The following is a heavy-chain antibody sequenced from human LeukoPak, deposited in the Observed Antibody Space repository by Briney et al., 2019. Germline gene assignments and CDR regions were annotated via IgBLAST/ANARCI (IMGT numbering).Heavy chain of an antibody. CDR1: GDSISSGDYY. Sequence: PSETLSLTCTVSGDSISSGDYYWSWIRQPAGKGLEWIGRISSSGSTNYNPSLKSRVTISVDTSKNQFSLKLSSVTAADTAVYYCSRDETYSSDWQSNHYYYYMDVWGKGTTVTVSS. CDR3: SRDETYSSDWQSNHYYYYMDV. V-gene: IGHV4-61*02. CDR2: ISSSGST. D-gene: IGHD6-19*01. J-gene: IGHJ6*03.